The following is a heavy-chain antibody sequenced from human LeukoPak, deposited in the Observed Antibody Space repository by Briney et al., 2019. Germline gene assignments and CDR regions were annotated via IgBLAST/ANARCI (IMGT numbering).Heavy chain of an antibody. CDR2: IYYSGST. D-gene: IGHD4-17*01. CDR1: GGSISSYY. J-gene: IGHJ6*03. CDR3: ARTTVTVYYNYYYYMDV. V-gene: IGHV4-59*01. Sequence: NPSETLSLTCTVSGGSISSYYWSWIRQPPGKGLEWIGYIYYSGSTNYNPSLKSRVTISVDTSKNQFSLKLSSVTAADTAVYYCARTTVTVYYNYYYYMDVWGKGTTVTVSS.